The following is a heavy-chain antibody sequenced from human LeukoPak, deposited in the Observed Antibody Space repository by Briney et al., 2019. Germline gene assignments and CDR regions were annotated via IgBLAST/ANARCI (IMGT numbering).Heavy chain of an antibody. CDR3: AKDQSRIAVAGDY. CDR1: GFTVSSNY. J-gene: IGHJ4*02. D-gene: IGHD6-19*01. Sequence: GGSLRLSCAASGFTVSSNYMSWVRQAPGKGLEWVSVIYSGGSTYYADSVKGRFTISRDNSKNTLYLQMNSLRAEDTAVYYCAKDQSRIAVAGDYWGQGTLVTVSS. CDR2: IYSGGST. V-gene: IGHV3-66*01.